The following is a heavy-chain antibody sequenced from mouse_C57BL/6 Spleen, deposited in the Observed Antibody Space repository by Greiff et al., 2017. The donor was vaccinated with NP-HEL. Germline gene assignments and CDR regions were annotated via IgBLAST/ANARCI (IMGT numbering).Heavy chain of an antibody. CDR1: GYTFTSYW. V-gene: IGHV1-52*01. Sequence: VQLQQPGAELVRPGSSVKLSCKASGYTFTSYWMHWVKQRPIQGLEWIGNIDPSDSETHYNQKFKDKATLTVDKSSSTAYMQLSSLTSEDSAVYYCARDGYYGISWGYAMDYWGQGTSVTVSS. J-gene: IGHJ4*01. CDR2: IDPSDSET. D-gene: IGHD1-1*01. CDR3: ARDGYYGISWGYAMDY.